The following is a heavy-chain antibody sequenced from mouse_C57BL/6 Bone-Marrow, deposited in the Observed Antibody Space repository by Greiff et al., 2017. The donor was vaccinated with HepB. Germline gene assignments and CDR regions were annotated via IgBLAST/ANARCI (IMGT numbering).Heavy chain of an antibody. Sequence: EVMLVESGGGLVQPGGSLKLSCAASGFTFSDYYMYWVRQTPEKRLEWVAYISNGGGSTYYPATVKGRFTISSENAKNTLYLQMSRLKSEDTAMYYCARHYYGKSPWFAYWGQGTLVTVSA. V-gene: IGHV5-12*01. D-gene: IGHD2-1*01. CDR2: ISNGGGST. CDR3: ARHYYGKSPWFAY. J-gene: IGHJ3*01. CDR1: GFTFSDYY.